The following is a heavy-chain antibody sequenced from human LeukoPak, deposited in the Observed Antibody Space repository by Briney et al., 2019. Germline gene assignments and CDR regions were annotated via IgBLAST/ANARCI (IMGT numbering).Heavy chain of an antibody. V-gene: IGHV3-21*01. CDR3: ARGIPLDCSGGSCSTPNFDY. CDR1: GFTFSSYS. D-gene: IGHD2-15*01. CDR2: ISSSSSYI. J-gene: IGHJ4*02. Sequence: GGSLRLSCAASGFTFSSYSMNWVRQAPGKGLEWVSSISSSSSYIYYADSVKGRFTISRDNAKNSLYLQMNSLRAEDTAVYYCARGIPLDCSGGSCSTPNFDYWGQGTLVTVSS.